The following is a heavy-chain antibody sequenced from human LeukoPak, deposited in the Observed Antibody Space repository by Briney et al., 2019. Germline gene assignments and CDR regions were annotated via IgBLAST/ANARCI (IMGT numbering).Heavy chain of an antibody. CDR3: AKRGVVIRVILVGFHKEAYYFDS. J-gene: IGHJ4*02. Sequence: GGSLRLSCAASGITLSNYGMSWVRQSPGKGLEWVAGISGSGGRTTYADSVKGRFTISRDNPKNTLYLQMSSLRAEDTAVYFCAKRGVVIRVILVGFHKEAYYFDSWGQGALVTVSS. CDR2: ISGSGGRT. CDR1: GITLSNYG. D-gene: IGHD3-22*01. V-gene: IGHV3-23*01.